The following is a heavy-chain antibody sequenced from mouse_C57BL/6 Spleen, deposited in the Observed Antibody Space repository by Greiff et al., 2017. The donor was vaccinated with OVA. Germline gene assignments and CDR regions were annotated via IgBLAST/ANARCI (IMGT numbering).Heavy chain of an antibody. J-gene: IGHJ1*03. V-gene: IGHV1-42*01. D-gene: IGHD2-4*01. CDR1: GYSFTGYY. Sequence: EVQLQQSGPELVKPGASVKISCKASGYSFTGYYMNWVKQSPEKSLEWIGEINPSTGGTTYNQKFKAKATLTVDKSSSTAYMQLKSLTSQDSAVYYCARGGLRRDLYWYFDVWGTGTTVTVSS. CDR2: INPSTGGT. CDR3: ARGGLRRDLYWYFDV.